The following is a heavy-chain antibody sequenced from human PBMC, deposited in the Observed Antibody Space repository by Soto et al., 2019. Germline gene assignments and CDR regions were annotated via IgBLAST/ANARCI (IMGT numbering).Heavy chain of an antibody. CDR2: IIPLFGTT. CDR1: GGTFSTYP. D-gene: IGHD6-13*01. CDR3: ARGATHGSSWYFWFDP. V-gene: IGHV1-69*01. Sequence: QVQLVQSGAEVRMPGSSVKVSCKASGGTFSTYPINWVRQAPGQGLEWMGGIIPLFGTTNYAQKFKGRVTITADESTSTAYMELSSVRAEDAAVYCCARGATHGSSWYFWFDPWGQGTLVTVSS. J-gene: IGHJ5*02.